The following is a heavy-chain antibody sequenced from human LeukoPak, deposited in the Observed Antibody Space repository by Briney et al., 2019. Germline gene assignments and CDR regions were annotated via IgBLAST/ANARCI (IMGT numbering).Heavy chain of an antibody. CDR2: ISYDGSKK. CDR1: GFRFSNYG. Sequence: GGSLRLSCAASGFRFSNYGMYWVRQAPGKGLEWLALISYDGSKKYYADSVEGRLTISRDNSKNTLFLQMSSLRPEDTALYYCAKEWLWEGFYYGPNVWGQGTTDTVSS. V-gene: IGHV3-30*18. D-gene: IGHD1-26*01. CDR3: AKEWLWEGFYYGPNV. J-gene: IGHJ6*02.